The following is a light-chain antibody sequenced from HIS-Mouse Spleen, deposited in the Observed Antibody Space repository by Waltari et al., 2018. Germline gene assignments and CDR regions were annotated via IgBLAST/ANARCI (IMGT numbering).Light chain of an antibody. CDR1: QGISSY. V-gene: IGKV1D-16*02. Sequence: DSQITHSASSLSPALGDRVTSPCRARQGISSYLAWYQQKPEKGPKSLIYAASSMASGVPARFSGSGSGTEFTLTISSLQPEDFATYYCQQYNSYPLTFGGGTKVEIK. CDR3: QQYNSYPLT. J-gene: IGKJ4*01. CDR2: AAS.